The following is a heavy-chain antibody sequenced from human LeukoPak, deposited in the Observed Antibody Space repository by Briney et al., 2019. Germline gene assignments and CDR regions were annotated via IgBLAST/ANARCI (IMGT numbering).Heavy chain of an antibody. CDR2: ISGGTGGST. CDR3: AKRGSSSWTQFDY. J-gene: IGHJ4*02. V-gene: IGHV3-23*01. Sequence: PGGSLRLSCAASGFTSNDYAINWVRQAPGKGLEWVSVISGGTGGSTYYADSVKGRFTISRDNSKNTLYLQMNSLRAEDTAVYYCAKRGSSSWTQFDYWGQGTLVTVSS. D-gene: IGHD6-13*01. CDR1: GFTSNDYA.